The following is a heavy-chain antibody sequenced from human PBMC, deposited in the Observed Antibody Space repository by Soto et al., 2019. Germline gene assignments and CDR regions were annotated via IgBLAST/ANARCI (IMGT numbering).Heavy chain of an antibody. CDR1: GFTFSSDS. D-gene: IGHD6-19*01. Sequence: GGSLRLSCAASGFTFSSDSMNWVRQAPGKGLEWVSSISSSSSYIYYADSVKGRFTISRGNAKNSLYLQMNSLRAEDTAVYYCAGSSGWCSGWFDPWGQGTLVTVSS. V-gene: IGHV3-21*01. CDR2: ISSSSSYI. CDR3: AGSSGWCSGWFDP. J-gene: IGHJ5*02.